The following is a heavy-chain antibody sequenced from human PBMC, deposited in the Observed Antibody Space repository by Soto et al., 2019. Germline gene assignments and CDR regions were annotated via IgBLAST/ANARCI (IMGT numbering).Heavy chain of an antibody. D-gene: IGHD2-15*01. CDR2: IGGGGGGP. J-gene: IGHJ4*02. CDR3: AKDVGPGGHAY. V-gene: IGHV3-23*01. CDR1: GFTLSTYA. Sequence: PGGSLRLSCSASGFTLSTYAMNWIRQAPGKGLEWVSAIGGGGGGPFYADSVKGRFTIARDNSKNTLYLQMNSLRAEDTAVYYCAKDVGPGGHAYWGQGTLVTVSS.